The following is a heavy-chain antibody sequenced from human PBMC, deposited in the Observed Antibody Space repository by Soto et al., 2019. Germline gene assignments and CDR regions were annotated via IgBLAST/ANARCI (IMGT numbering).Heavy chain of an antibody. Sequence: QVQLQQWGAGLLKPSETLSLTCAVYGGSFSGYYWSWIRQPPGKGLGWIGEINHSGSTNYTPALKSQVNISVETSKHQFSLQLSSVTAADTAVYYCARGYLPRRRTYGGEYFQHWGQGTLVTVSS. J-gene: IGHJ1*01. CDR3: ARGYLPRRRTYGGEYFQH. V-gene: IGHV4-34*01. CDR1: GGSFSGYY. CDR2: INHSGST. D-gene: IGHD1-26*01.